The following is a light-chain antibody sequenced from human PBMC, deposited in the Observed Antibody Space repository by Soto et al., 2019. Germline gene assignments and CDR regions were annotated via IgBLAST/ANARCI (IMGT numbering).Light chain of an antibody. CDR3: QQSYSGPLT. J-gene: IGKJ4*01. Sequence: DIQMTQSPSSLSASVGARVTITCRASQSTSSYLNWYQQKPGKAPKVLIYAASSVQSGVPSRFSGIGSGTDFTLSISSLQPEDFATYYCQQSYSGPLTFGGGTKVEIK. V-gene: IGKV1-39*01. CDR1: QSTSSY. CDR2: AAS.